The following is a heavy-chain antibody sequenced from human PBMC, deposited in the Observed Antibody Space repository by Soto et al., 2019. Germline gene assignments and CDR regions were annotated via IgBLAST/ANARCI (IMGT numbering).Heavy chain of an antibody. Sequence: GGSLRLSCAASGFTFNSYAMSWVRQAPGKGLEWVSAISGSGGSTYYADSVKGRFTISRDNSKNTLYLQMNSLRAEDTAVYYCAKATSVSGYVNYWGQGTLVTVSS. V-gene: IGHV3-23*01. CDR1: GFTFNSYA. J-gene: IGHJ4*02. CDR2: ISGSGGST. CDR3: AKATSVSGYVNY. D-gene: IGHD3-22*01.